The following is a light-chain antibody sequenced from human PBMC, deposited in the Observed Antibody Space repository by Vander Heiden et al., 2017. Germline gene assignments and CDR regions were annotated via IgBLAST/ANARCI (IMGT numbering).Light chain of an antibody. J-gene: IGKJ4*01. CDR2: FGS. CDR1: QSLLHSNGFNY. CDR3: MQAVQTPLT. Sequence: DMVMTQSPLPLPVIPGEPASISCSSSQSLLHSNGFNYLHWYVQKPGQSPQLLLYFGSSRASGVPDRFSGSGSGTDFTLQISRVEAEDVGVYCCMQAVQTPLTFGGGTKVEIK. V-gene: IGKV2-28*01.